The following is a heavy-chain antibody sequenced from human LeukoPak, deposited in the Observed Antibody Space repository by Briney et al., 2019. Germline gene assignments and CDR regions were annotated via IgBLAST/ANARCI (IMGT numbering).Heavy chain of an antibody. J-gene: IGHJ4*02. CDR1: GGSISSSSYY. D-gene: IGHD2-15*01. Sequence: PSETLSLTCTVSGGSISSSSYYWGWIRQPPGKGLEWIGSIYYRGSTYYNPSLKSRVTISVDTSKNQFSLKLSSVTAADTAVYYCATPGYCSGGSCYVDFDYWGQGTLVTVSS. CDR2: IYYRGST. V-gene: IGHV4-39*01. CDR3: ATPGYCSGGSCYVDFDY.